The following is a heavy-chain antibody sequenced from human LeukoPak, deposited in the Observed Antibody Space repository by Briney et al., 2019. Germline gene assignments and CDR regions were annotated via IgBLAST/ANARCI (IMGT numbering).Heavy chain of an antibody. J-gene: IGHJ4*02. V-gene: IGHV4-38-2*01. CDR1: GYSISSGYY. D-gene: IGHD3-16*02. Sequence: SETLSLTCAVSGYSISSGYYWGWIRQPPGKGLEWIGSIYHSGSTYYNPSLKSRVTISVDTSKNQFSLKLSSVTAADTAVYYCARRLVVLQGFDYWGQGILVTVSS. CDR3: ARRLVVLQGFDY. CDR2: IYHSGST.